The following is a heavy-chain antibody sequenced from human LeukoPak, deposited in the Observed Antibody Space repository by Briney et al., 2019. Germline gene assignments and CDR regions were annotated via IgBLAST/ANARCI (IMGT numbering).Heavy chain of an antibody. CDR1: GFTFSNYW. Sequence: GGSLRLSCAASGFTFSNYWMHWGRQAPGKGLVWVSRINSDGINTSYADSVKGRFTISRDNAKNTLYLQMNSLRAEDTAVYYCARGGGYSYGSFDYWGQGTLVTVSS. J-gene: IGHJ4*02. CDR2: INSDGINT. D-gene: IGHD5-18*01. V-gene: IGHV3-74*01. CDR3: ARGGGYSYGSFDY.